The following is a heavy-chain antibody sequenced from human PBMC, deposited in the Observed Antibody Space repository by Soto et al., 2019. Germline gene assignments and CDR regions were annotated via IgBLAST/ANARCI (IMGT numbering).Heavy chain of an antibody. Sequence: QITLKESGPTLVKPTQTLTLTCTFSGFSLSTSGVGVGWIRQPPGKALEWLALIYWNDDKRYSPSLKSRLTITKDPSKNQVVLTMTNMDPVDTATYYCARLTTRYYYGSGSYYNVDGMDVWGQGTTVTVSS. CDR2: IYWNDDK. J-gene: IGHJ6*02. V-gene: IGHV2-5*01. D-gene: IGHD3-10*01. CDR1: GFSLSTSGVG. CDR3: ARLTTRYYYGSGSYYNVDGMDV.